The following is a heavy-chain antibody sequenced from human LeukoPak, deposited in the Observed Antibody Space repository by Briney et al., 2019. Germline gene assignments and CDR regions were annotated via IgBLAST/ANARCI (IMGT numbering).Heavy chain of an antibody. D-gene: IGHD5-18*01. CDR1: GYTFTNYY. Sequence: SSVTLSFTASGYTFTNYYMQWVRQAPGQGNELMGVINIRGGRTSDAQKFQGRVTITRDTSTNTVYMDLSSLRSEDTAVYYCAREIGPIQLHLWGSAFDYWGQGTLVTVSS. V-gene: IGHV1-46*01. J-gene: IGHJ4*02. CDR2: INIRGGRT. CDR3: AREIGPIQLHLWGSAFDY.